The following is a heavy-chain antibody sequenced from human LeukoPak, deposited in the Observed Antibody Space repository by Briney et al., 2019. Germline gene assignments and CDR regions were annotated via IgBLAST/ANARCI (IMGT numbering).Heavy chain of an antibody. CDR1: GFTFDDYA. CDR2: ISWNSGSI. J-gene: IGHJ4*02. V-gene: IGHV3-9*01. Sequence: SGGSLRLSCAASGFTFDDYAMHWVRQAPGKGLEWVSGISWNSGSIGYADSVKGRFTISRDNAKNSLYLQMNSLRAEDTALYYCAKDIGYSGRLTDLFDYWGQGTLVTVSS. CDR3: AKDIGYSGRLTDLFDY. D-gene: IGHD1-26*01.